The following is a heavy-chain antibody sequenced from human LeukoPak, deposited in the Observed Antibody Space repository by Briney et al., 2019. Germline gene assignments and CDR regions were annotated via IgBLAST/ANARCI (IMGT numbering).Heavy chain of an antibody. D-gene: IGHD2-2*01. Sequence: GASVKVSCKASGGTFSSYAISWVRQAPGQGLEWMGRIIPIFGTANYAQKFQGRVTITTDESTSTAYMELSSLRSEDTAVYYCARASVVVPAAAESYYYYYMDVWGKGTTVTVSS. CDR2: IIPIFGTA. V-gene: IGHV1-69*05. CDR3: ARASVVVPAAAESYYYYYMDV. J-gene: IGHJ6*03. CDR1: GGTFSSYA.